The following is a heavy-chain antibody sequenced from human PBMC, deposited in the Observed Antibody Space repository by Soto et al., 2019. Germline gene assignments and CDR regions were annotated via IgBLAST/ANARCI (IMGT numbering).Heavy chain of an antibody. CDR1: GYTFTSCG. Sequence: ASVKVSGKASGYTFTSCGISWVRQAPGQGLEWMGWISAYNGNTNYAQKLQGRVTMTTDTSTSTAYMELRSLRSDDTAVYYCARDQQDDFWSGYYNYYYGMDVWGQGTTVTVSS. CDR3: ARDQQDDFWSGYYNYYYGMDV. J-gene: IGHJ6*02. CDR2: ISAYNGNT. D-gene: IGHD3-3*01. V-gene: IGHV1-18*04.